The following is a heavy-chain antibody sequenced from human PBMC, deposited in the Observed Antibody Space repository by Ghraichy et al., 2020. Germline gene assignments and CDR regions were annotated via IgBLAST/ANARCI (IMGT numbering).Heavy chain of an antibody. V-gene: IGHV2-70*04. CDR1: GFSLSTSGMR. CDR2: IDWDDDK. CDR3: ARTTIGPDYHYYGMDV. J-gene: IGHJ6*02. Sequence: SGPTLVKPTQTLTLTCSFSGFSLSTSGMRVSWIRQPPGKALEWLARIDWDDDKFYSTSLKTRLTISKDTSKNQVVLIMTNMDPVDTATYYCARTTIGPDYHYYGMDVWGHGTTVTVSS. D-gene: IGHD1-26*01.